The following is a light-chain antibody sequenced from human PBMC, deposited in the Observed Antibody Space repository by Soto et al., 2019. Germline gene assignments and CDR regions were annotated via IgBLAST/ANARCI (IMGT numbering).Light chain of an antibody. CDR3: QQYYSTPLT. J-gene: IGKJ4*01. CDR1: QSFLYSSNNKNY. V-gene: IGKV4-1*01. CDR2: WAS. Sequence: DIVMTQSPDSLAVSLGERATINCKSSQSFLYSSNNKNYLAWYQQKPGQPPKLLIYWASTRESGVPDQFSGSGSGTDFTLTISSLQAEDVAVYYCQQYYSTPLTFGGGTKVDI.